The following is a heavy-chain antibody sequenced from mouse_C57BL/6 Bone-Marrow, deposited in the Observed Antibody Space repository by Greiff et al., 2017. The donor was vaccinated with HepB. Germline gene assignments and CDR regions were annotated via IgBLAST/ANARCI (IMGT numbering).Heavy chain of an antibody. CDR3: AKKRNSNYDYAMDY. CDR2: IWRGGST. D-gene: IGHD2-5*01. Sequence: VQLKQSGPGLVQPSQSLSITCTVSGFSLTSYGVHWVRQSPGKGLEWLGVIWRGGSTDYNAAFMSRLSITKDNSKSQVFFKMNSLQADDTAIYYCAKKRNSNYDYAMDYWGQGTSVTVSS. V-gene: IGHV2-5*01. CDR1: GFSLTSYG. J-gene: IGHJ4*01.